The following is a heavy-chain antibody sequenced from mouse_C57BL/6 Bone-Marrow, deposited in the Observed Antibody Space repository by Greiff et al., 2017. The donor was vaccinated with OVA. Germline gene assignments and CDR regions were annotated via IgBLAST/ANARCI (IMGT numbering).Heavy chain of an antibody. V-gene: IGHV5-15*01. CDR2: ISNLAYSI. Sequence: EVQGVESGGGLVQPGGSLKLSCAASGFTFSDYGMAWVRQAPRKGPEWVAFISNLAYSIYYADTVTGRFTISRENAKNTLYLEMSSLRSEDTAMYYCAAYGSYYAMDYWGQGTSVTVSS. CDR3: AAYGSYYAMDY. J-gene: IGHJ4*01. D-gene: IGHD2-1*01. CDR1: GFTFSDYG.